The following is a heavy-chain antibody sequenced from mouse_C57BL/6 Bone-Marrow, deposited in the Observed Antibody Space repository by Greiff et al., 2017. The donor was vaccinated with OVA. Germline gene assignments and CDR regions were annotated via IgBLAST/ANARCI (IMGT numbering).Heavy chain of an antibody. CDR1: GYTFTDYE. CDR3: TRCYSNYYTMDY. CDR2: IDPETGGT. J-gene: IGHJ4*01. D-gene: IGHD2-5*01. V-gene: IGHV1-15*01. Sequence: QVQLQQSGAELVRPGASVTLSCKASGYTFTDYEMHWVKQTPVHGLEWIGAIDPETGGTAYNQKFKGKAILTADKSSSTAYMELRGLTSEDSAVYYCTRCYSNYYTMDYWGQGTSVTVSS.